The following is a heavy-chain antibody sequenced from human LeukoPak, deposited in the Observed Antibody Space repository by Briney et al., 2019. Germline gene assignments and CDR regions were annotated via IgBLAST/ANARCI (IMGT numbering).Heavy chain of an antibody. J-gene: IGHJ6*02. D-gene: IGHD4-17*01. V-gene: IGHV4-30-4*01. Sequence: PSQTLSLTCTVSGGSISSGSYYWSWIRQPPGKGLEWIGYIYYSGSTYYNPSLKSRVTISVDTSKNQFSLKLSSVTAADTAVYYCARDHTVTHYYYYGMDVWGQGTTVTVSS. CDR2: IYYSGST. CDR1: GGSISSGSYY. CDR3: ARDHTVTHYYYYGMDV.